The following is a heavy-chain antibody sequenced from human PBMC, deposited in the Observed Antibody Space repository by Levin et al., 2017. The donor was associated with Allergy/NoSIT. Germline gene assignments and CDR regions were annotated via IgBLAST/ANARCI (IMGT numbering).Heavy chain of an antibody. CDR2: ISDSGGYT. CDR1: GFTFSSYA. D-gene: IGHD5-12*01. CDR3: AQDDSGYDSWGGPFDY. Sequence: QAGGSLRLSCAASGFTFSSYAMTWVRQAPGKGLEWVSGISDSGGYTYYADSVKGRFTISRDNSKNTLYLQMNSLRAEDTAVYYCAQDDSGYDSWGGPFDYWGQGTLVTVSS. V-gene: IGHV3-23*01. J-gene: IGHJ4*02.